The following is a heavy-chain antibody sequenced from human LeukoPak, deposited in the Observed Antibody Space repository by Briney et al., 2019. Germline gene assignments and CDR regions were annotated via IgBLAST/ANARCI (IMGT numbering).Heavy chain of an antibody. V-gene: IGHV3-49*04. Sequence: GRALRLSCTASGFMLDEYAMTWVRPAPGRGLEWLGFIRSRSYHETTQYAASVRGRFTISRDDSKSVTYLQMDSLKTEDTAVYFCARDRRDGYNDGYFSLWGRGTLVSVSS. D-gene: IGHD5-24*01. CDR3: ARDRRDGYNDGYFSL. CDR1: GFMLDEYA. CDR2: IRSRSYHETT. J-gene: IGHJ2*01.